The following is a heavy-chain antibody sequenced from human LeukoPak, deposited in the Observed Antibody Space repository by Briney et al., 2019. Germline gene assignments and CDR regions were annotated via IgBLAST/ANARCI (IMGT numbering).Heavy chain of an antibody. CDR3: AKGGKGVVVVSVDYYYYMDV. Sequence: GGSLRLSCAASGFTFSSYGMHWVRQAPGKGLEWVAFIRYDGSNKYYADSVKGRFTISRDNSKNTLYLQMNSLRAEDTAVYYCAKGGKGVVVVSVDYYYYMDVWGKGTTVTVSS. V-gene: IGHV3-30*02. D-gene: IGHD2-2*01. CDR2: IRYDGSNK. CDR1: GFTFSSYG. J-gene: IGHJ6*03.